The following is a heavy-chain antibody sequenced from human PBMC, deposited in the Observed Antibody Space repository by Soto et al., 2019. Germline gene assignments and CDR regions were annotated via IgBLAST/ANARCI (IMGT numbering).Heavy chain of an antibody. J-gene: IGHJ4*02. V-gene: IGHV4-59*01. CDR1: GGSISSYY. CDR2: IYYSGST. D-gene: IGHD2-15*01. CDR3: ASYCSGGSCYSGFDY. Sequence: SETLSLTCTVSGGSISSYYWSWIRQPPGKGLEWIGYIYYSGSTNYNPSLKSRVTISVDTSKNQFFLKLSSVTAADTAVYYCASYCSGGSCYSGFDYWGQGTLVTVSS.